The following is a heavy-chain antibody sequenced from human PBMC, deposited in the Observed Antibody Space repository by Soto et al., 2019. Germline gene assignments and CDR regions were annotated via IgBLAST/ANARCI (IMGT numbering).Heavy chain of an antibody. D-gene: IGHD1-20*01. CDR1: GFTFNIYA. CDR2: AGATGRTT. J-gene: IGHJ4*02. V-gene: IGHV3-23*01. CDR3: ATVHNTSRSFDY. Sequence: GGSLRLSCAASGFTFNIYAMTWVRQAPGKGLEWVSTAGATGRTTYYSDAVKGRFTVSRDNSKNTLDLQMSNLRAEDTAVYYCATVHNTSRSFDYWGQGTLVTVSS.